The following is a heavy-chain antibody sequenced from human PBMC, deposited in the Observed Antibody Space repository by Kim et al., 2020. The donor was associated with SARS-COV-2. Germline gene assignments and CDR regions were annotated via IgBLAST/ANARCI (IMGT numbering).Heavy chain of an antibody. CDR3: AKDIAWELRATFDF. Sequence: ADSVKGRLTISRDNANNSLYLQMNSLRAEDTALYYCAKDIAWELRATFDFWGQEALVTVSS. V-gene: IGHV3-9*01. D-gene: IGHD1-26*01. J-gene: IGHJ4*02.